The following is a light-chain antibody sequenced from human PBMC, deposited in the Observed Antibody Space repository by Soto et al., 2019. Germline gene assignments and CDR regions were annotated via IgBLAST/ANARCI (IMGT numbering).Light chain of an antibody. CDR2: RNN. V-gene: IGLV1-47*01. J-gene: IGLJ2*01. Sequence: QSVLTQPPSASGTPGQRVTISCSGSSSNIGSNYVYWYQQLPGTAPKLLIYRNNQRPSGVPDRFSGSKSGTSASLAISGLRSEXXADYYCAAWDDSLSGPVFGGGTKLTVL. CDR3: AAWDDSLSGPV. CDR1: SSNIGSNY.